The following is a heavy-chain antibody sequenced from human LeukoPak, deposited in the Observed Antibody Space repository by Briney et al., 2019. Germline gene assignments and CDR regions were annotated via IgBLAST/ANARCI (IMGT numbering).Heavy chain of an antibody. J-gene: IGHJ4*02. D-gene: IGHD6-19*01. CDR2: LYWNDDV. Sequence: VSGPTLVNPTQTLTLTCTFSGFSLTTSGVGVGWIRQPPGKALEWLALLYWNDDVRYSSSLKSRLTITKDTSKNQVVLTLTNVDPVDTATYYCAHPLQEQWPVAFDYWGQGTLVTVSS. CDR1: GFSLTTSGVG. CDR3: AHPLQEQWPVAFDY. V-gene: IGHV2-5*01.